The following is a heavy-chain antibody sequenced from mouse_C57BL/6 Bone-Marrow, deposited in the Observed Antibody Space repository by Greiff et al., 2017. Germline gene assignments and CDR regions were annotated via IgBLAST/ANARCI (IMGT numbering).Heavy chain of an antibody. D-gene: IGHD1-1*01. V-gene: IGHV14-4*01. CDR2: IDPENGDT. J-gene: IGHJ3*01. CDR1: GFNIKDDY. Sequence: VQLQQSGAELVRPGASVKLSCTASGFNIKDDYMHWVKQRPEQGLEWIGWIDPENGDTEYASKFQGKATITAATSSNTAYLQLSSLTSEDTAVYYCTTLLHGSSSEGFAYWGQGTLVTVSA. CDR3: TTLLHGSSSEGFAY.